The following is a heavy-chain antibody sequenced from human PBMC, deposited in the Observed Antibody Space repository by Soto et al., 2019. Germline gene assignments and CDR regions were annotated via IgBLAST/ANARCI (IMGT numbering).Heavy chain of an antibody. CDR2: IYYSGST. CDR1: GGSISSGGYY. Sequence: SETLSLTCAVSGGSISSGGYYWGWIRQPPGKGLEWIGSIYYSGSTYYNPSLKSRVTISVDTSKNQFSLKLSSVTAADTAVYYCVRNYYYYYYMDVWGKGTTVTVSS. J-gene: IGHJ6*03. CDR3: VRNYYYYYYMDV. V-gene: IGHV4-39*01.